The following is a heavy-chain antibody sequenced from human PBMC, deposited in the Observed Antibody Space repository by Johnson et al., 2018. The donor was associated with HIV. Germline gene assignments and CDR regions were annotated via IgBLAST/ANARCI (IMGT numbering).Heavy chain of an antibody. J-gene: IGHJ3*02. D-gene: IGHD2-21*01. CDR3: TRGRHSLDAFDI. Sequence: VQLVESGGGVVRPGGSLRLSCAASGFTVSSNYMSWVRQAPGKGLEWVSVIYSGGSTDYADSVKGRFTISRDNAKNTLYLQMNSLRAEDTAVYYCTRGRHSLDAFDIWGQGTMVTVSS. V-gene: IGHV3-66*01. CDR2: IYSGGST. CDR1: GFTVSSNY.